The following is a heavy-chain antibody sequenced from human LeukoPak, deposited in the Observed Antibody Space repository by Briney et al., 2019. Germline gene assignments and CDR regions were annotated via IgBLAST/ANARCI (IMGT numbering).Heavy chain of an antibody. CDR1: GVSTNNYH. V-gene: IGHV4-59*01. CDR3: ARGRSVAAPLYDI. CDR2: VDYSGST. Sequence: KTSETLSLTCVVSGVSTNNYHWTGIRRPPGKDWNGVGYVDYSGSTNNNPSLESRVTISVDTSKNQFSLKLTSVTAADTAVYYCARGRSVAAPLYDIWGPGTMVTVSS. J-gene: IGHJ3*02. D-gene: IGHD6-19*01.